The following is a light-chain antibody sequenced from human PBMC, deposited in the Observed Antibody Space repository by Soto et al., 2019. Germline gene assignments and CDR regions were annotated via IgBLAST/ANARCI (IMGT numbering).Light chain of an antibody. Sequence: EIVLTQSPGTLSLSPGERATLSCRASQSVRSSFLAWYQQKPGQAPRLLIYGASSMATVIPDRFSGSGSGTDFTLSISRLGPEDFAVYYCQQYGSSPWTFGQGTKVEIK. CDR3: QQYGSSPWT. CDR2: GAS. CDR1: QSVRSSF. V-gene: IGKV3-20*01. J-gene: IGKJ1*01.